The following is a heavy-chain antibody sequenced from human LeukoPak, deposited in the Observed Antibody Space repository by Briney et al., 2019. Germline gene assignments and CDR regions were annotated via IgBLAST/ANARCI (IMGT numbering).Heavy chain of an antibody. J-gene: IGHJ4*02. CDR3: ARARGGGSNPNLNDY. Sequence: GASVKVSFKASGYTFTSYGISWVRQAPGQGLERMGWISAYNGNTNYAQKLQGRVTMTTDTSTSTAYMELRSLRSDDTAVYYCARARGGGSNPNLNDYWGQGTLVTVSS. V-gene: IGHV1-18*01. CDR1: GYTFTSYG. CDR2: ISAYNGNT. D-gene: IGHD2-15*01.